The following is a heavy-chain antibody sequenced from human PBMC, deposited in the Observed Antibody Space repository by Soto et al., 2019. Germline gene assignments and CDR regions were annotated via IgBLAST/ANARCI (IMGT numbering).Heavy chain of an antibody. V-gene: IGHV1-46*01. CDR1: GYTFTIYY. CDR3: ARTRVGIAAVAASWYFDS. J-gene: IGHJ4*02. CDR2: INPSGGST. Sequence: ASVKVACKASGYTFTIYYMHWVRQAPGQGLEWMGIINPSGGSTSYAQKFQGRVTMTRDTSTSTVYMELSSLRSEDTAVYYCARTRVGIAAVAASWYFDSWGQGPLVTVSS. D-gene: IGHD6-19*01.